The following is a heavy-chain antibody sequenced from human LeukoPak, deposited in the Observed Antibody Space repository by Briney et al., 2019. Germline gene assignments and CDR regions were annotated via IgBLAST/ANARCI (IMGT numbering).Heavy chain of an antibody. CDR3: AKGNWGPLYYFDS. CDR1: GFTFSSYS. J-gene: IGHJ4*02. D-gene: IGHD7-27*01. V-gene: IGHV3-23*01. CDR2: ISASGGTT. Sequence: GGSLRLSCAASGFTFSSYSMNWVRQAPGKGLEWVSGISASGGTTYYADSVKGRFTISRDNSKNTLSLQMNSLKVEDTAVYYCAKGNWGPLYYFDSWGQGTLVTVSS.